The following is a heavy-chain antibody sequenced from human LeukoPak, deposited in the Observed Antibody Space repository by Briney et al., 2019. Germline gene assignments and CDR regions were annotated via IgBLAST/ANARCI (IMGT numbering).Heavy chain of an antibody. CDR3: ARSGSNYSYGMDV. J-gene: IGHJ6*02. CDR1: GFTFSSYG. Sequence: GRSLRLTCAASGFTFSSYGMHWVRQGPGKGLEWVTFIWYDGTDKNYADSVKGRFTISRDNSKHTLYLQMNSLRAQDKAVYYCARSGSNYSYGMDVWGPGTTVTVAS. CDR2: IWYDGTDK. V-gene: IGHV3-30*19. D-gene: IGHD3-10*01.